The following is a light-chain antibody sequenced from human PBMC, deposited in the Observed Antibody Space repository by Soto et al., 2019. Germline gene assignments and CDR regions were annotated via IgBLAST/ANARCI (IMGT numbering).Light chain of an antibody. CDR2: DSS. V-gene: IGKV1-9*01. Sequence: DIQLTQSPSFLSASVGDRVTITCLASQGISSYLAWYQQKPGRAPQLLIYDSSTLEPGVPSRFRGSGSGTEFTLTINGLQPDDFATYYCQQYDGYSPQTFGQGTKVDI. CDR3: QQYDGYSPQT. CDR1: QGISSY. J-gene: IGKJ1*01.